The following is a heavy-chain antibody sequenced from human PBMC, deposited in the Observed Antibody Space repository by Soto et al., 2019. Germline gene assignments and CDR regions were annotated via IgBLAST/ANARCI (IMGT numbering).Heavy chain of an antibody. CDR3: ARSSTSANYFDY. Sequence: QVQLQESGPGLVKPSKTLSLTCTVSGGSISSGGFYWSWIRQHPGKGLEWIGYIYYSGSTYYNPSLKSRGTISVDTSKNQFSLKLSSVTAADTAVYYCARSSTSANYFDYWGQGTLVTVSS. J-gene: IGHJ4*02. V-gene: IGHV4-31*03. D-gene: IGHD2-2*01. CDR1: GGSISSGGFY. CDR2: IYYSGST.